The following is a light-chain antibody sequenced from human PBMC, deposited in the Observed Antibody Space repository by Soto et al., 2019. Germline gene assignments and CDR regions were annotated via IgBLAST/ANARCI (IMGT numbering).Light chain of an antibody. V-gene: IGKV3-20*01. CDR3: QQYGSSPMYT. CDR1: QSVSSSY. J-gene: IGKJ2*01. CDR2: GAS. Sequence: EIVLTQSPGTLSLSPGERATLSCRASQSVSSSYFAWYQQKPGQAPRLLIYGASGRATGIPDRFSGSGSGTYFTLTISSLEPEDCAVYYCQQYGSSPMYTFGQGNKLEIK.